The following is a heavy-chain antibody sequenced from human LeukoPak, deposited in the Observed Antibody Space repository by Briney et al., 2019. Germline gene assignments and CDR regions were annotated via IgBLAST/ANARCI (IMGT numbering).Heavy chain of an antibody. CDR3: ARGIVESSGLFDY. D-gene: IGHD6-25*01. Sequence: SETLSLTCTVSGYSISSGYYWGWIRQPPGKGLEWIGYIYHSGSTYYNPSLKNRVTISVDRSKNQFSLKLSSVTAADTAVYYCARGIVESSGLFDYWGQGTLVTVSS. CDR2: IYHSGST. J-gene: IGHJ4*02. V-gene: IGHV4-38-2*02. CDR1: GYSISSGYY.